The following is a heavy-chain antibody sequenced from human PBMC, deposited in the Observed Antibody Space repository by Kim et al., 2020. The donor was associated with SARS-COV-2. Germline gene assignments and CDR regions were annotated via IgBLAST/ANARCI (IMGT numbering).Heavy chain of an antibody. CDR1: GYTFTSYA. J-gene: IGHJ4*02. Sequence: ASVKVSCKASGYTFTSYAMHWVRQAPGQRLEWMGWINAGNGNTKYSQKFQGRVTITRDTSASTAYMELSSLRSEDTAVYYCARGYSGYDQFDYWGQGTLVTVSS. V-gene: IGHV1-3*01. CDR2: INAGNGNT. CDR3: ARGYSGYDQFDY. D-gene: IGHD5-12*01.